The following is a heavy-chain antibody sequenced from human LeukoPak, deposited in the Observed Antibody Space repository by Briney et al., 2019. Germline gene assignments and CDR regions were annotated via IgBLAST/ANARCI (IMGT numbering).Heavy chain of an antibody. D-gene: IGHD3-22*01. CDR1: GFTFSSYS. CDR3: AKGSGSTMIVVVDY. J-gene: IGHJ4*02. CDR2: ISSSSSYI. V-gene: IGHV3-21*04. Sequence: GGSLRLSCAASGFTFSSYSMNWVRQAPGKGLEWVSSISSSSSYIYYADSVKGRFTISRDNAKNSLYLQMNSLRAEDTAVYYCAKGSGSTMIVVVDYWGQGTLVTVSS.